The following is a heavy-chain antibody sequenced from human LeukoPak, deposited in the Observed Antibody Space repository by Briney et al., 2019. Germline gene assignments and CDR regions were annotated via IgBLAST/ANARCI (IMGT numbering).Heavy chain of an antibody. Sequence: PSEALSLTCAVYGGSFSGYYWSWIRQPPGKGLEWIGEINHSGSTNYNPSLKSRVTMSVDTSKNQFSLKLSSVTAADTAVYYCARDHYDSSGYYIVDYWGQGTLVTVSS. J-gene: IGHJ4*02. CDR2: INHSGST. D-gene: IGHD3-22*01. CDR3: ARDHYDSSGYYIVDY. CDR1: GGSFSGYY. V-gene: IGHV4-34*01.